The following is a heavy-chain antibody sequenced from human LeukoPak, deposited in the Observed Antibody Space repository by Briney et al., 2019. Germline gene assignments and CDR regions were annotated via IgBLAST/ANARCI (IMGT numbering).Heavy chain of an antibody. Sequence: SETLSLTCTVSGGSINSYWSWIRQPAGKGLEWIGRISGSGTITYNPALQSRLSISIDTSKNQFSLKLMSVTAADTAVYYCANSFQSSGYAFDIWGQGTMVTVSS. J-gene: IGHJ3*02. CDR3: ANSFQSSGYAFDI. CDR1: GGSINSY. V-gene: IGHV4-4*07. CDR2: ISGSGTI. D-gene: IGHD3-22*01.